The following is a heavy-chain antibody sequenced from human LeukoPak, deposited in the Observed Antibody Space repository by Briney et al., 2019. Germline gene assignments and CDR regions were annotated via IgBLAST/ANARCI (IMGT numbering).Heavy chain of an antibody. CDR2: INSDGSTT. J-gene: IGHJ4*02. CDR3: ARVQGGGYRTADY. D-gene: IGHD6-19*01. CDR1: GFTFRSSW. Sequence: AGGSLRLSCAASGFTFRSSWIHWVRQVPGKGLVWVSRINSDGSTTNYADSVKGRFTISRDNSKNTLFLQMNSLRGEDTAMYYCARVQGGGYRTADYWGQGTLVTVSS. V-gene: IGHV3-74*01.